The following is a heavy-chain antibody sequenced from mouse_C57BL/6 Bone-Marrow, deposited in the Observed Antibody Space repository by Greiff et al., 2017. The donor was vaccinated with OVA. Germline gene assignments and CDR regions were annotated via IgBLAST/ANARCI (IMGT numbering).Heavy chain of an antibody. CDR3: ARHEERLRRGYYFDY. CDR1: GYTFTEYT. Sequence: QVHVKQSGAELVKPGASVKLSCKASGYTFTEYTIHWVKQRSGQGLEWIGWFYPGSGSIKYNEKFKDKATLTADKSSSTVYMELSRLTSEDSAVYFCARHEERLRRGYYFDYWGQGTTLTVSS. V-gene: IGHV1-62-2*01. J-gene: IGHJ2*01. CDR2: FYPGSGSI. D-gene: IGHD2-4*01.